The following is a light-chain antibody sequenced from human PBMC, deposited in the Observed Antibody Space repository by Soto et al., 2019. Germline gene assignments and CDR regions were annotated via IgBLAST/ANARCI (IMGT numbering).Light chain of an antibody. CDR3: LQLYRYPLT. CDR1: EGISGR. J-gene: IGKJ4*01. V-gene: IGKV1-9*01. Sequence: IQLTQSPSSLSASVGDRVTITCRASEGISGRLAWYQRRPGKVPTILISPASSFQSGVPSKFSGSASGTDFSLTFTSLQPEDFATYYCLQLYRYPLTFGGGTTVDIK. CDR2: PAS.